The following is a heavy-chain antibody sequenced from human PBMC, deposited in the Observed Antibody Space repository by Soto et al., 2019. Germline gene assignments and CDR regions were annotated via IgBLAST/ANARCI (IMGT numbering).Heavy chain of an antibody. CDR2: IATYNSNR. J-gene: IGHJ5*02. V-gene: IGHV1-18*01. D-gene: IGHD3-10*01. CDR3: ARVVRGVVNWFDP. CDR1: GDTFTNFG. Sequence: HLVQSGPEVKKPGASITVSCKTSGDTFTNFGLSWVRQAPGQGVEWMGWIATYNSNRNYAQKFQGRLTLTTDTSTSTAYMELKKLGYDDTAVYYCARVVRGVVNWFDPWGQGTLVTVSS.